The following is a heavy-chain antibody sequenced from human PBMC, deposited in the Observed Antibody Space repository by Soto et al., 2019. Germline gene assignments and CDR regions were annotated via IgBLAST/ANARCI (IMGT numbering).Heavy chain of an antibody. CDR2: IYYSGST. D-gene: IGHD3-3*01. J-gene: IGHJ6*02. CDR1: GTSIRNTGDY. Sequence: SETLSLTCSVSGTSIRNTGDYWSWIRQPPGKGREWIGYIYYSGSTNYNPSLKSRVTISVDTSKNQFSLKLSSVTAADTAVYYCARVNYDFWSGPAPYYYYYGMDVWGQGATVTVSS. V-gene: IGHV4-61*08. CDR3: ARVNYDFWSGPAPYYYYYGMDV.